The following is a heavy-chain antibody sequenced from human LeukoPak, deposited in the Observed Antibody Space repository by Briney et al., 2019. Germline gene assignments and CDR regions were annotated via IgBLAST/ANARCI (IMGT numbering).Heavy chain of an antibody. CDR2: IVVGSGNT. CDR1: GFTFTNSA. J-gene: IGHJ4*02. Sequence: GTSVKVSCKASGFTFTNSAMQWVRQARGQRLEWIGWIVVGSGNTNCAQKSQERVTITRDMSTSTAYMELSSLTSEDTAVYYCAADNQQITVWGQGTLVTVSS. CDR3: AADNQQITV. V-gene: IGHV1-58*02. D-gene: IGHD5-24*01.